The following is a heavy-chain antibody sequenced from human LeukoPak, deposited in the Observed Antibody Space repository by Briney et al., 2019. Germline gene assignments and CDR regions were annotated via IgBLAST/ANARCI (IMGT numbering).Heavy chain of an antibody. CDR3: AREANSPTARYWYFDL. CDR2: VYYSGST. V-gene: IGHV4-59*02. J-gene: IGHJ2*01. CDR1: GGSVSSYY. D-gene: IGHD2-21*01. Sequence: SETLSVTCTVSGGSVSSYYWSWMRQSPGKGLEWIGYVYYSGSTNYNPALKSRVTISLDTSENQFSLKLSSVTAADTAVYYCAREANSPTARYWYFDLWGRGTQVTVSS.